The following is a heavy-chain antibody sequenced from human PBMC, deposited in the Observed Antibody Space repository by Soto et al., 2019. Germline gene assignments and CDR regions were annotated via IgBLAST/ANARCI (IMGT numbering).Heavy chain of an antibody. CDR1: GGTFSSYA. J-gene: IGHJ6*02. CDR2: IIPIFGTA. Sequence: VASVKVSCKASGGTFSSYAISWVRQASGQGLEWMGGIIPIFGTANYAQKFQGRVTITADESTSTAYMELSSLRSEDTAVYYCARGLYGGGLSYYGMDVWGQGTTVTAP. V-gene: IGHV1-69*13. D-gene: IGHD4-17*01. CDR3: ARGLYGGGLSYYGMDV.